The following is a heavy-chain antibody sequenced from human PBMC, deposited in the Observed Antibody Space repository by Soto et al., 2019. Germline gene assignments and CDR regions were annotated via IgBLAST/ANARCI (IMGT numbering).Heavy chain of an antibody. V-gene: IGHV3-9*01. D-gene: IGHD6-19*01. CDR3: AKEEQWLALDY. CDR2: ISSNSGSI. CDR1: GFTFDDYA. J-gene: IGHJ4*02. Sequence: EVQLVESGGGLVQPGRSLRLSCAASGFTFDDYAMHWVRQAPGKGLEWVSGISSNSGSIGYADSVKGRFTISRDNAKNSLYLQMNSLRAEDTALYYCAKEEQWLALDYWGQGTLVTVSS.